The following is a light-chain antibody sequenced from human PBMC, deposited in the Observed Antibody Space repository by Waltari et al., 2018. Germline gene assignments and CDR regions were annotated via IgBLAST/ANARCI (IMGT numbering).Light chain of an antibody. J-gene: IGLJ1*01. CDR3: TSFTSSTTLV. CDR1: RLDVGVYNY. V-gene: IGLV2-14*01. CDR2: EVT. Sequence: QSALTQHASVSGSPGQSITISCTGTRLDVGVYNYVSWYQHHPGKAPKLMIYEVTNRPSGVSNRFSGSKSGNTASLTISGLQAEDEADYYCTSFTSSTTLVFGTGTKVTVL.